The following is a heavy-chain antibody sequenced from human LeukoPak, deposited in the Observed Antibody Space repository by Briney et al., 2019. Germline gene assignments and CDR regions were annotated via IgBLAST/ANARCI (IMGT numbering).Heavy chain of an antibody. J-gene: IGHJ3*02. CDR3: ARPSRSTFDI. Sequence: SETLSLTCTVSGGSISSGSYYWGWFRQPPEKGLEWIGSIYSSGTTYYNSSLKSRVTISVDTSKNQFSLKLSSVTAADTAVYYCARPSRSTFDIWGQGTMVTISS. V-gene: IGHV4-39*01. CDR1: GGSISSGSYY. CDR2: IYSSGTT. D-gene: IGHD6-6*01.